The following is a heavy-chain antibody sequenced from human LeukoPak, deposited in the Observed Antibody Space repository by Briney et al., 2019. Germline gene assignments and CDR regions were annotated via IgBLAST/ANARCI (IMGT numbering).Heavy chain of an antibody. J-gene: IGHJ4*02. D-gene: IGHD3-16*02. CDR3: ARESDYVWGSYRF. CDR1: GGTFSSYA. Sequence: SVKVSCKASGGTFSSYAISWVRQAPGQGLEWMGGIIPIFGTANYAQKFQGRVTITTDESTITAYMELSSLRSEDTAVYYCARESDYVWGSYRFWGQGTLVTVSS. V-gene: IGHV1-69*05. CDR2: IIPIFGTA.